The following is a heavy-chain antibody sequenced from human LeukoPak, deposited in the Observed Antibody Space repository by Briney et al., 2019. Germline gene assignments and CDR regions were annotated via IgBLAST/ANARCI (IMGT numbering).Heavy chain of an antibody. V-gene: IGHV3-23*01. Sequence: GGSLRLSCAASGFTFSSYAMSWVRQAPGKGLEWVSAISGSGGSTYYADSVKGRFTISRDNSKNTLYLQMNSLRAEDTAVYYCAKPSGLSYDSSGYYDPWGQGTLVTVSS. CDR3: AKPSGLSYDSSGYYDP. D-gene: IGHD3-22*01. CDR1: GFTFSSYA. CDR2: ISGSGGST. J-gene: IGHJ5*02.